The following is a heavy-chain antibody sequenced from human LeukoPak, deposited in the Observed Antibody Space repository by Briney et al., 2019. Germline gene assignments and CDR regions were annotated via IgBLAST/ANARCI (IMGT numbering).Heavy chain of an antibody. D-gene: IGHD6-19*01. Sequence: SETLSLTCTVSGGSISSYYWSWIRQPPGKGLEWIGYIYYSGSTNYNPSLKSRVTISVDTSKNQLSLKLSSVTAADTAVYYCARRSSSGWYYFDYWGQGTLVTVSS. J-gene: IGHJ4*02. CDR3: ARRSSSGWYYFDY. CDR2: IYYSGST. V-gene: IGHV4-59*01. CDR1: GGSISSYY.